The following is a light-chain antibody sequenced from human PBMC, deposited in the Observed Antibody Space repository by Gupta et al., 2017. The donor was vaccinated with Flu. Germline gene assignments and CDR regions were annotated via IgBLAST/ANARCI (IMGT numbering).Light chain of an antibody. CDR2: AAS. Sequence: DIQMTQFPSSLSASVGDRVTITCRTSENVNKFLNWYQHKPGKAPKLLIHAASTLQSGVPSRFIGGGSVTEFTLTIISLQPEDFATYFCQQSYSVPYTFGGGTKVDI. J-gene: IGKJ4*01. CDR1: ENVNKF. CDR3: QQSYSVPYT. V-gene: IGKV1-39*01.